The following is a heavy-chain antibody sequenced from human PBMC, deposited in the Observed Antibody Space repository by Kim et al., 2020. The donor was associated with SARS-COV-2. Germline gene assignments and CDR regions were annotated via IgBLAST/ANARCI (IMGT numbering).Heavy chain of an antibody. Sequence: GGSLRLSCAASGFIFSSYWMHWVRQAPGKGLVWVARLNSDGRATHYADFVKGRFTISRDNAKNTLYLQMNSLGVEDTAVYYCAKLVGSTTTSDFWGQGTLVTVSS. CDR1: GFIFSSYW. CDR3: AKLVGSTTTSDF. CDR2: LNSDGRAT. V-gene: IGHV3-74*01. J-gene: IGHJ4*02. D-gene: IGHD1-26*01.